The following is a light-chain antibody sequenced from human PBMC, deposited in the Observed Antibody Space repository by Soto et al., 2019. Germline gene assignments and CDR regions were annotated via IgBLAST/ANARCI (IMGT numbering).Light chain of an antibody. V-gene: IGKV3D-20*02. CDR2: GES. J-gene: IGKJ4*01. CDR3: QQRSTWPRT. CDR1: QSVSSSY. Sequence: EIVLTQSPGTLSLSPGDRATLSCRASQSVSSSYLAWYQQKPGQAPRLLIYGESSRATGIPARFSGSGSATDLTLAISRLEPEDSAVYYCQQRSTWPRTXGGGTKVDIK.